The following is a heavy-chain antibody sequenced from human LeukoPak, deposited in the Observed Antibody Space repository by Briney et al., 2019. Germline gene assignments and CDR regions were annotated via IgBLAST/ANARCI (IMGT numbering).Heavy chain of an antibody. CDR3: AREGYGDNYFDY. J-gene: IGHJ4*02. CDR1: GGSISGYY. Sequence: SETLSLTCTVSGGSISGYYWSWIRQPPGKGLEWIGYIYYSGSTNYNPSLKSRVTISVDTSKNQFSLKLSSVTAADTAVYYCAREGYGDNYFDYWGQGTLVTVSS. V-gene: IGHV4-59*01. CDR2: IYYSGST. D-gene: IGHD4-17*01.